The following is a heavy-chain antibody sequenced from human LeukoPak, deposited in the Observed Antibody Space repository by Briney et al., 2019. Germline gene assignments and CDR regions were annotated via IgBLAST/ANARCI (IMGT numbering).Heavy chain of an antibody. CDR1: GGSFSGYY. CDR2: INHSGST. J-gene: IGHJ5*02. CDR3: ARGVITFGGVSPPRGFDP. D-gene: IGHD3-16*01. V-gene: IGHV4-34*01. Sequence: SETLSLTCAVYGGSFSGYYWSWIRQPPGKGLEWIGEINHSGSTNYNPSLKSRVTISVDTSKNQFSLKLSSVTAADTAVYYCARGVITFGGVSPPRGFDPWGQGTLVTVSS.